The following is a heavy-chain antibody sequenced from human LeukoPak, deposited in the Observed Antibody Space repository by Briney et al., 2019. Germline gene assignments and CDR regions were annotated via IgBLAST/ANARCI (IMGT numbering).Heavy chain of an antibody. CDR1: GGSISSYY. CDR3: ARPTELLWFGESLIAFDI. Sequence: SSETLSLTCTVSGGSISSYYWGWIRQPPGKGLEWIGSIYHSGSTYYNPSLKSRVTISVDTSKNQFSLKLSSVTAADTAVYYCARPTELLWFGESLIAFDIWGQGTMVTVSS. D-gene: IGHD3-10*01. J-gene: IGHJ3*02. V-gene: IGHV4-38-2*02. CDR2: IYHSGST.